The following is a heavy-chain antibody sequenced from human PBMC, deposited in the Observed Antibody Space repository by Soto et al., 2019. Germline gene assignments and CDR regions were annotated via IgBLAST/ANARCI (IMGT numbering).Heavy chain of an antibody. V-gene: IGHV3-23*01. J-gene: IGHJ4*02. Sequence: GESLKISCAASGFTFSSYAMSWVRQAPGKGLEWVSAISGSGGSTYYADSVKGRFTISRDNSKNTLYLQMNSLRAEDTAVYYCAKDLSPGVVIYPYYFDYWGQGTLVTVSS. CDR3: AKDLSPGVVIYPYYFDY. D-gene: IGHD3-3*01. CDR1: GFTFSSYA. CDR2: ISGSGGST.